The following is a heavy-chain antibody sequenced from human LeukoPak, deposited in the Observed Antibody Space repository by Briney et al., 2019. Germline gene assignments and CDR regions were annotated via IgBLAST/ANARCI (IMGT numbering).Heavy chain of an antibody. CDR3: ARVRGRGLTYYYYYGMDV. J-gene: IGHJ6*02. Sequence: SETLSLTCAVYGGSFSGYYWSWIRQPPGKGLEWIGEINHSGSTNYNPSLKSRVTISVDTSKNQFSLELSSVTAADTAVYYCARVRGRGLTYYYYYGMDVWGQGTTVTVSS. D-gene: IGHD2-15*01. V-gene: IGHV4-34*01. CDR2: INHSGST. CDR1: GGSFSGYY.